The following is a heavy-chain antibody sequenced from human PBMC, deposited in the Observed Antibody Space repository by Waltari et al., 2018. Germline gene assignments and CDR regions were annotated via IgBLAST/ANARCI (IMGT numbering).Heavy chain of an antibody. Sequence: EVQRVESGGGVVRPGGSLRPSCSASGFNLSTYWLTWFRQAPGRGLEWIANIKQDGSAKYYVDSVRGRSTISRDNANNSLFLQINSLRDDDTAVYYCVTDVSGWYVNWGQGTSVTVSS. J-gene: IGHJ4*02. CDR2: IKQDGSAK. CDR3: VTDVSGWYVN. D-gene: IGHD6-19*01. CDR1: GFNLSTYW. V-gene: IGHV3-7*01.